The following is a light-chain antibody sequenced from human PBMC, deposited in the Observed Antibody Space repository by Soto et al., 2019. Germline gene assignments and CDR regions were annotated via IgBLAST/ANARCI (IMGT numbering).Light chain of an antibody. CDR2: GAS. CDR1: QSVSSSY. J-gene: IGKJ2*01. Sequence: EIVLTQSPGTLSLSPGERATLSCRASQSVSSSYLAWYQQKPGQAPRLLIYGASSRATGIPDRFSGSGSGTDFTLTISRLEPEDFAMYYCQQSDSSPFTFGQGTKLEI. CDR3: QQSDSSPFT. V-gene: IGKV3-20*01.